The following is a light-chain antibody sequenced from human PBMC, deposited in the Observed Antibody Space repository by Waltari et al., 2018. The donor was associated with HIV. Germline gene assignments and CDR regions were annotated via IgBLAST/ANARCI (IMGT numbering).Light chain of an antibody. CDR1: QSVSTY. J-gene: IGKJ2*01. CDR3: QHRSSWLPYT. CDR2: DAS. Sequence: EIVLTQYPATMSLSPGERATLSCRASQSVSTYLAWYQQKPGQAPRLLIYDASNRATGIPARFSGSGSGTDFTLTISSLEPEDFAVYYCQHRSSWLPYTFGQGTKLEIK. V-gene: IGKV3-11*01.